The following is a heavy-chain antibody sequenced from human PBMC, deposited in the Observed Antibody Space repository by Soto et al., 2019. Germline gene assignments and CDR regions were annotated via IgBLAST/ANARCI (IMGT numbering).Heavy chain of an antibody. CDR1: GFTFSDYY. CDR2: ISGSSDNT. J-gene: IGHJ5*02. CDR3: ATITMMT. D-gene: IGHD3-22*01. Sequence: QVQLVESGGGLVKPGGSLRLSCAASGFTFSDYYMSWIRQAPGKGLEWLSYISGSSDNTNYADSVKCRFTISRDNAKKSLYLEMNSLRAEDTAVYYCATITMMTWGQGTLVTVSS. V-gene: IGHV3-11*06.